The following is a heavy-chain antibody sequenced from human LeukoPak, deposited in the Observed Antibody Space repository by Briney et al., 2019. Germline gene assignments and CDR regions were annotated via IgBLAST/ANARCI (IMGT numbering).Heavy chain of an antibody. D-gene: IGHD3-22*01. CDR1: GYTFTSYD. CDR2: MNPNSGNT. CDR3: ARGLVYYYDSSGYWTFGY. V-gene: IGHV1-8*03. Sequence: ASVKVSCKASGYTFTSYDINWVRQATGQGLEWMGWMNPNSGNTGYAQKFQGRVTITRNTSISTAYMELSSLRSEDTAVYYCARGLVYYYDSSGYWTFGYWGQGTLVAVSS. J-gene: IGHJ4*02.